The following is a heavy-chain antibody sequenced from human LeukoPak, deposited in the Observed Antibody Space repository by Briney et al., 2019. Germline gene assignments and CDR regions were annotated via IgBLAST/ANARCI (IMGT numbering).Heavy chain of an antibody. Sequence: ASVKVSCKASGYTFTSYGISWVRQAPGQGLEWMGWISAYNGNTNYAQKLQGRVTITADESTSTAYMELSSLRSEDTAVYYCARTSRQYDSSGYYDYWGQGTLVTVSS. V-gene: IGHV1-18*01. J-gene: IGHJ4*02. CDR2: ISAYNGNT. D-gene: IGHD3-22*01. CDR1: GYTFTSYG. CDR3: ARTSRQYDSSGYYDY.